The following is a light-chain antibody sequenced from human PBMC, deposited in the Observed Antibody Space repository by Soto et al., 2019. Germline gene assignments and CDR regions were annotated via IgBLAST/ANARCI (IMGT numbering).Light chain of an antibody. CDR1: QALSNY. Sequence: DIQMTQSTTVLSASVGDTVTITCRASQALSNYLAWYQQKPGKAPDLLIYSASTLQSGVPSRFSGSGSETEFSLTIRALQPEDFATYYCQQLSRYPLTSCGGTNVDIK. J-gene: IGKJ4*01. CDR3: QQLSRYPLT. CDR2: SAS. V-gene: IGKV1-9*01.